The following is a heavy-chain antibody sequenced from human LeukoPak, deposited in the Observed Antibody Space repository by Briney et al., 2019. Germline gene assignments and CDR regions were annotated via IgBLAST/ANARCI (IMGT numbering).Heavy chain of an antibody. CDR2: IRYDGSNK. J-gene: IGHJ4*02. V-gene: IGHV3-30*02. Sequence: PGGSLRLSCAASGFTFSSYGMHWVRQAPGKGLEWVAFIRYDGSNKYYADSVKGRFTISRDNYKNTLYLQMNSLRAEDTAVYYCAKDLKGYCSSTSCYTGIDYWGQGTLVTVSS. CDR1: GFTFSSYG. D-gene: IGHD2-2*02. CDR3: AKDLKGYCSSTSCYTGIDY.